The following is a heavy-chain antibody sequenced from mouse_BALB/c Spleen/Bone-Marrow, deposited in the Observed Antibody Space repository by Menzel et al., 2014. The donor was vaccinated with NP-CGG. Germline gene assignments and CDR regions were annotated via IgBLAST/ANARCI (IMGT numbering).Heavy chain of an antibody. Sequence: EVMLVESGGGLVQPGGSRKLSCAASGFTFSSFGMHWVRQAPEKGLEWVAYISSGSSTIYYADTLKGRFTISRGNPKNTLFLQMTSLRSEDTAMYYCARSRLRGYYFDYWGQGTTLTVSS. J-gene: IGHJ2*01. CDR2: ISSGSSTI. CDR1: GFTFSSFG. CDR3: ARSRLRGYYFDY. V-gene: IGHV5-17*02. D-gene: IGHD3-2*02.